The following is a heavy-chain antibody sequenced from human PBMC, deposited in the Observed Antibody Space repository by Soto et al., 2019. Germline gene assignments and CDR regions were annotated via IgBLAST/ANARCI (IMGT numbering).Heavy chain of an antibody. Sequence: ESGGGLVQPGGSLRLSCTVSGFTFSDHYMDWVRQAPGRGLEWVGRSRNKANSYTTEYAASVEGRSTISRDDSKNSLFLQMSSLKTEDTAVYFCARQSPHSGTYFFDYWGRGTLVTVSS. J-gene: IGHJ4*02. CDR2: SRNKANSYTT. D-gene: IGHD1-26*01. CDR1: GFTFSDHY. CDR3: ARQSPHSGTYFFDY. V-gene: IGHV3-72*01.